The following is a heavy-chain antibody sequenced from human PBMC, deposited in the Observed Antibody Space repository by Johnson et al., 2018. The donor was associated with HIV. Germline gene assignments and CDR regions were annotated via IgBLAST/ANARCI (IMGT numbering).Heavy chain of an antibody. Sequence: QVQLVESGGGVVQPGRSLRLSCAASGFTFSSYGMHWVRQAPGEGLDWVAFISRDGGTEYYAASVKGRFAISRDNAKSTLYLLMNYLTPEDTAMYYCAVGIQLWFASDGDAFDIWGQGAMVSVSS. CDR1: GFTFSSYG. V-gene: IGHV3-30*03. D-gene: IGHD5-18*01. CDR2: ISRDGGTE. CDR3: AVGIQLWFASDGDAFDI. J-gene: IGHJ3*02.